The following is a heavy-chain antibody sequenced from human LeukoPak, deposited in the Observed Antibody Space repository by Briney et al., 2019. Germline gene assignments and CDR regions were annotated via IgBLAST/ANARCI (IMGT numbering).Heavy chain of an antibody. CDR2: INPNSGGT. Sequence: ASAKVSCKASGYTFTGYYMHWVRQAPGQGLEWMGWINPNSGGTNYAQKLQGRVTMTTDTSTSTAYMELRSLRSDDTAVYYCARAEWLGIESDYWGQGTLVTVSS. CDR1: GYTFTGYY. V-gene: IGHV1-2*02. CDR3: ARAEWLGIESDY. D-gene: IGHD6-19*01. J-gene: IGHJ4*02.